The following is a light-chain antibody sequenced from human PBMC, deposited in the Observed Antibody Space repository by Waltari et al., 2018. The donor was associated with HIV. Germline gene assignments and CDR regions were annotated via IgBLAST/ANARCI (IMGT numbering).Light chain of an antibody. CDR1: NTGSKS. CDR2: DDR. Sequence: SYDLTQPTSVSVAPGQTARITCGGNNTGSKSVHWYQRRPGKAPVLVVYDDRDRPSGIPERFSGSNSGDTATLTVGWAEAGDEADYYCQVWDSNSAFFGSGTKVTVL. CDR3: QVWDSNSAF. J-gene: IGLJ1*01. V-gene: IGLV3-21*02.